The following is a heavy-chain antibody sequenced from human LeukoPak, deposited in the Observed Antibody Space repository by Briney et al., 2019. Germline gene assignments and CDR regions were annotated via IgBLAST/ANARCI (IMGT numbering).Heavy chain of an antibody. J-gene: IGHJ4*02. CDR3: ARGSGSYHTAYMN. D-gene: IGHD1-26*01. CDR1: GYSLTSYW. V-gene: IGHV5-51*01. Sequence: LGESLKISCKGSGYSLTSYWIGWVRQMPGKGLEWMGIIYPGDSDTRYSPSFQGQVTISADKSISTAYLQWSSLKASDTAMYYCARGSGSYHTAYMNWGQGSLVTVSS. CDR2: IYPGDSDT.